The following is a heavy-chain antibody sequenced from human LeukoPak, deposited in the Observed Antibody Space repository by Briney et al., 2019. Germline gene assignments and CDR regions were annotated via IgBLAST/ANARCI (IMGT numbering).Heavy chain of an antibody. CDR1: GGSISSSSYY. CDR3: ARQRAVAGITDAFDI. Sequence: SETLSLTCTVSGGSISSSSYYCGWIRQPPGKGLEWIGSIYYSGSTYYNPSLKSRVTISVDTSKNQFSLKLSSVTAADTAVYYCARQRAVAGITDAFDIWGQGTMVTVSS. D-gene: IGHD6-19*01. V-gene: IGHV4-39*01. J-gene: IGHJ3*02. CDR2: IYYSGST.